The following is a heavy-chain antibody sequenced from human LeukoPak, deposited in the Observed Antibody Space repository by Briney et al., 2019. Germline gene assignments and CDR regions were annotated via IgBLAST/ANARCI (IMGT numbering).Heavy chain of an antibody. Sequence: GGSLRLSCAASGFTFSSYEMNWVRQAPGKGLEWVSYISSSGSTIYYADSVKGRFTISRDNAKNSLYLQMKRLRAEDTAVYYCARCPYSSGSPIDYWGQGTLVTVSS. CDR2: ISSSGSTI. CDR3: ARCPYSSGSPIDY. CDR1: GFTFSSYE. J-gene: IGHJ4*02. D-gene: IGHD6-19*01. V-gene: IGHV3-48*03.